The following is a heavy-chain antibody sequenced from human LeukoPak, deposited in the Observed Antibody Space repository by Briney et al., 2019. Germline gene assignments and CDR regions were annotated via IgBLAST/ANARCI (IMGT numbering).Heavy chain of an antibody. Sequence: GGSLRLSCAASGFTFSLYYMNWVRQAPGKGLEWVSSISSGRTDIYYADSVKGRFTISRDNAKNPLYLQMNSLRVEDTAVYYCATDAYNFYYYGLDVWGQGTTVTVSS. V-gene: IGHV3-21*01. CDR2: ISSGRTDI. J-gene: IGHJ6*02. CDR3: ATDAYNFYYYGLDV. CDR1: GFTFSLYY. D-gene: IGHD5-24*01.